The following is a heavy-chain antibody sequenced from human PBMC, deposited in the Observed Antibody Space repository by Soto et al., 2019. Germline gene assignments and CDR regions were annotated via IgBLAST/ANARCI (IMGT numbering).Heavy chain of an antibody. D-gene: IGHD6-13*01. Sequence: PSETLSLTCTVSGGSISSYYWSWIRQPPGKGLEWIGYIYYSGSTNYNPSLKSRVTISVDTSKNQFSLKLSSVTAADTAVYYCARDRIAAAGRHWFDPWGQGTLVTVSA. V-gene: IGHV4-59*01. CDR3: ARDRIAAAGRHWFDP. J-gene: IGHJ5*02. CDR2: IYYSGST. CDR1: GGSISSYY.